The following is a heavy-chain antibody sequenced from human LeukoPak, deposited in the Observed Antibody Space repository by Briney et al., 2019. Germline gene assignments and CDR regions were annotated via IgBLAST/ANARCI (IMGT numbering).Heavy chain of an antibody. CDR3: ARDLDYYDSSGYTPSFDY. CDR2: IWYDGSNK. CDR1: GFTFSSYG. V-gene: IGHV3-33*01. Sequence: PGGSLRLSCAASGFTFSSYGMHWVRQAPGKGLEWVAVIWYDGSNKYYADSVKGRFTISRDNSKNTLYLQMNSLRAEDTAVYYCARDLDYYDSSGYTPSFDYWGQGTLVTVSS. D-gene: IGHD3-22*01. J-gene: IGHJ4*02.